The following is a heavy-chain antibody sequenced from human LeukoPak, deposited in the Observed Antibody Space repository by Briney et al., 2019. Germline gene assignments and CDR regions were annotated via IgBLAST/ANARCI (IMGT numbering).Heavy chain of an antibody. Sequence: ASVTVSCKTSGYTFTSYDINWVRQATGQGLEWMGWMNPNSGNTGYAQKLQGRVTMTTDTSTSTAYMELRSLRSDDTAVYYCARDFSSGWPNFDYWGQGTLVTVSS. CDR3: ARDFSSGWPNFDY. J-gene: IGHJ4*02. V-gene: IGHV1-8*01. CDR2: MNPNSGNT. CDR1: GYTFTSYD. D-gene: IGHD3-3*01.